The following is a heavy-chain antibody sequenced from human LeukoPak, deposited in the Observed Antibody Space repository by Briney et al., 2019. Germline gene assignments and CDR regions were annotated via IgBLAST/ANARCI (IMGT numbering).Heavy chain of an antibody. D-gene: IGHD3-10*01. V-gene: IGHV3-21*01. CDR3: AGDQGAGCAP. CDR2: ISSSSSNI. CDR1: GFTFSFYE. Sequence: PGGSLRLSCAASGFTFSFYEMNWVRQAPGKGLKWFFSISSSSSNIYYADSVKGRFTISRDNAKNSLYLQMKSLRAEDAAEYDCAGDQGAGCAPWGQGTLVTVSS. J-gene: IGHJ5*02.